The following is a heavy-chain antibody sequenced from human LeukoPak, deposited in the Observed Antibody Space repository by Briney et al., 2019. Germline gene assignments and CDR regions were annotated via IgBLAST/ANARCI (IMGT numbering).Heavy chain of an antibody. Sequence: ASVKVSCKASGYTFTSYDINWVRQATGQGLEWMGWMNPNSGNTGYAQKFQGRVTMTRNTSISTDYMELSRLRSEDTAVYYCGRLYCSSTSCYDYWGQGTLVTVS. CDR3: GRLYCSSTSCYDY. J-gene: IGHJ4*02. CDR1: GYTFTSYD. CDR2: MNPNSGNT. D-gene: IGHD2-2*01. V-gene: IGHV1-8*01.